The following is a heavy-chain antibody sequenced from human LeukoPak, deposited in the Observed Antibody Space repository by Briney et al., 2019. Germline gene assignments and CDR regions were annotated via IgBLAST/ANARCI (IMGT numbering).Heavy chain of an antibody. V-gene: IGHV3-7*01. D-gene: IGHD6-19*01. CDR1: GFTFSSYW. J-gene: IGHJ5*02. Sequence: GGSLRLSCAASGFTFSSYWMSWVRQAPGKGLEWVANIKQDGSEKYYVDSVKGRFTISRDNAKNSLYLQMNSLRAEDTAVYYCARDLSSGQNWFDPWGQGTLVTVSS. CDR3: ARDLSSGQNWFDP. CDR2: IKQDGSEK.